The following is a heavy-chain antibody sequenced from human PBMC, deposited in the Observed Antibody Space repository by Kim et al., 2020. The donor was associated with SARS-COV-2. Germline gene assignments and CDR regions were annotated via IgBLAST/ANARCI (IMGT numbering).Heavy chain of an antibody. D-gene: IGHD4-17*01. Sequence: SETLSLTCTVSGGSISSSSYYWGWIRQPPGKGLEWIGNIYYSGSTYYNPSLKSRVTISVDTSKNQFSLRLSSVTAADTAVYYCATSSYGDYVGSNFWGQGTLVTVSS. J-gene: IGHJ4*02. V-gene: IGHV4-39*01. CDR1: GGSISSSSYY. CDR2: IYYSGST. CDR3: ATSSYGDYVGSNF.